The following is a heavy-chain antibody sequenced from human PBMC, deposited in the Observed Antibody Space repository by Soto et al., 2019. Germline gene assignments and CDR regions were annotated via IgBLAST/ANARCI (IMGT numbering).Heavy chain of an antibody. V-gene: IGHV3-33*06. CDR3: AKDFGSCDAFRGRYYGMDV. J-gene: IGHJ6*02. CDR2: IRYDGSNK. D-gene: IGHD2-15*01. CDR1: GFTFSSYA. Sequence: QVHLVESGGGVVQPGRSLRLSCAASGFTFSSYAMHWVRQAPGKGLEWVAVIRYDGSNKYYADSVKGRFTISRDDSKNTLYVQMSRLRVEDTALYYCAKDFGSCDAFRGRYYGMDVWGQGTTVIVSS.